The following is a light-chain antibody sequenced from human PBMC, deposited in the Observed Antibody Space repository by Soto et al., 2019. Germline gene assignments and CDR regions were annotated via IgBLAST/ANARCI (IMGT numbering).Light chain of an antibody. CDR3: SSYTSMTTLV. J-gene: IGLJ1*01. CDR1: SSDVGGYIY. CDR2: EVS. V-gene: IGLV2-14*01. Sequence: QSALTQPASVSGSPGQSITISCTGTSSDVGGYIYVSWYRQHPGKAPKPIIYEVSNRPSGVSIRFSGSKSGNTASLTISGLQAEDEADYYCSSYTSMTTLVFGTGTKLTVL.